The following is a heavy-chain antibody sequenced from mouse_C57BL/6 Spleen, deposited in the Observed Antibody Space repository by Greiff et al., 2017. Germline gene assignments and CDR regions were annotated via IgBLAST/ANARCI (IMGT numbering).Heavy chain of an antibody. CDR2: IDPSDSET. CDR3: ARGGRNYEGFAY. CDR1: GYTFTSYW. Sequence: QVQLKQPGAELVRPGSSVKLSCKASGYTFTSYWMHWVKQRPIQGLEWIGNIDPSDSETHYNQKFKDKATLTVDKSSSTAYMQLSSLTSEDSAVYYCARGGRNYEGFAYWGQGTLVTVSA. J-gene: IGHJ3*01. V-gene: IGHV1-52*01. D-gene: IGHD2-1*01.